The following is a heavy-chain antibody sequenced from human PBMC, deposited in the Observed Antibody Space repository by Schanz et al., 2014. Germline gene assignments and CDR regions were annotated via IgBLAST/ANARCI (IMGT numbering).Heavy chain of an antibody. J-gene: IGHJ4*02. CDR3: ATATFTTSRFDS. D-gene: IGHD2-2*01. CDR2: IKRNTDGGTT. Sequence: EVHLVESGGGLVKPGGSLRLSCAASGFTFTNAWMSWVRQAPGKGLEWVGRIKRNTDGGTTDYSTAVKDRFSISRDDSKNPLYLDMNSLKTEDTAMYYCATATFTTSRFDSWGQGTLVTVSS. CDR1: GFTFTNAW. V-gene: IGHV3-15*01.